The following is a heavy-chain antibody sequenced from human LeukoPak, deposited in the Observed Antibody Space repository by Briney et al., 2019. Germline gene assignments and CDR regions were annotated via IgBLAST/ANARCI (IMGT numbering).Heavy chain of an antibody. CDR2: IYNSGST. CDR1: GGSLIGFY. CDR3: ARASPNWNPPDY. J-gene: IGHJ4*02. Sequence: PSETLSLTCTPSGGSLIGFYWSWIRQPPGKGLEWIGYIYNSGSTDYNPSLKSRVTISEDTSNNEFSLKLNFVTAADTAVYYCARASPNWNPPDYWGQGTLVTVSS. D-gene: IGHD1-1*01. V-gene: IGHV4-59*08.